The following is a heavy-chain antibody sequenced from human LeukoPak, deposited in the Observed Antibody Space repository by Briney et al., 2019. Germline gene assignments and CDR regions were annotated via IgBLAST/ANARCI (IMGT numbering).Heavy chain of an antibody. CDR1: GGSFSGYY. D-gene: IGHD3-10*01. Sequence: SETLSLTCAVYGGSFSGYYWSWIRQPPGKGLEWIGEINHSGSTNYNPSLKSRVTISVDTSKSQFSLKLSSVTAADTAVYYCARVSGYYGSGSYLFSNWGQGTLVTVSS. CDR3: ARVSGYYGSGSYLFSN. J-gene: IGHJ4*02. CDR2: INHSGST. V-gene: IGHV4-34*01.